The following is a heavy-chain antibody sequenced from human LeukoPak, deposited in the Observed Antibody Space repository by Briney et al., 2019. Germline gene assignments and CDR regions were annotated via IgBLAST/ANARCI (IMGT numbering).Heavy chain of an antibody. D-gene: IGHD5-24*01. CDR1: GGTFSTYA. CDR2: INPNSGGT. Sequence: ASVKVSCKASGGTFSTYAISWVRQAPGQGLEWMGWINPNSGGTNYAQKFQGRVTMTRDTSISTAYMELSRLRSDDTAVYYCARVPRDGYNLGLDYWGQGTLVTVSS. J-gene: IGHJ4*02. V-gene: IGHV1-2*02. CDR3: ARVPRDGYNLGLDY.